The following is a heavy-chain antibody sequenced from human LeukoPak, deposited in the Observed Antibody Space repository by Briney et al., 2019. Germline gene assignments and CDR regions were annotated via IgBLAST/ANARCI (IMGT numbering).Heavy chain of an antibody. CDR2: IDSSSRYI. J-gene: IGHJ4*02. CDR3: ERVGGHCTSTSCPPPDY. Sequence: GGSLRLSCAASGFTFSSYNMDWVRQAPGKGLEWVSFIDSSSRYIYQADSVKGRFTISRDNAKSSVFLQMNSLRAEDTAVYYCERVGGHCTSTSCPPPDYWGQGTLVTVSS. V-gene: IGHV3-21*01. CDR1: GFTFSSYN. D-gene: IGHD2-2*01.